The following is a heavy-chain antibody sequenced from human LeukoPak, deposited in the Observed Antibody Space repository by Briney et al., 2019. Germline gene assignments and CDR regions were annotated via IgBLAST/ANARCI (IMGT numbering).Heavy chain of an antibody. Sequence: GGSLRLSCAATGLSVSSNFMSWVRQAPGKGLEGVSLIYSAGSTYYADSVKGRFTISRDNAKSSLYLQMNSLRGEHTALYFCARGPIMVFGVVVPFPMDVWGKGTTVIVSS. D-gene: IGHD3-3*01. CDR2: IYSAGST. V-gene: IGHV3-66*01. CDR3: ARGPIMVFGVVVPFPMDV. J-gene: IGHJ6*03. CDR1: GLSVSSNF.